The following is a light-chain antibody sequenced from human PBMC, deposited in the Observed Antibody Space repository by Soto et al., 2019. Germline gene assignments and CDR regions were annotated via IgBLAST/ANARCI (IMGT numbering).Light chain of an antibody. CDR3: QYYAGVWT. J-gene: IGKJ1*01. Sequence: DIQMTQSPSTLSASVGDRVTITCRASQSLSNRSAWYQQKPGKAPKVLIYDASSLESGVPSRFSGSGSGTDFILTISSLQPDDFATYYCQYYAGVWTFGQGTKVDIK. CDR2: DAS. V-gene: IGKV1-5*01. CDR1: QSLSNR.